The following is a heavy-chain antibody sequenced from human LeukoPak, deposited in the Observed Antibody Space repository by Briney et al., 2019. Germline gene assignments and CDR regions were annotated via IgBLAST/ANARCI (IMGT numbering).Heavy chain of an antibody. J-gene: IGHJ5*02. V-gene: IGHV4-61*02. CDR3: ARGGSSWYSGWFDP. CDR1: GGSISSGSYY. D-gene: IGHD6-13*01. CDR2: IYTSGST. Sequence: PSETLSLTCTVSGGSISSGSYYWSWIRQPAGKGLEWIGRIYTSGSTNYNPSLKSRVTISVDTSKNQFSLKLSSVTAADTAVYYCARGGSSWYSGWFDPWGQGTLVTVSS.